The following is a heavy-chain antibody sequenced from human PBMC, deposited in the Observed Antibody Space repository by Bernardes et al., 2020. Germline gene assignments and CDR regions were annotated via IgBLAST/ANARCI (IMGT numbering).Heavy chain of an antibody. D-gene: IGHD2-15*01. CDR2: INPNSGGT. J-gene: IGHJ1*01. Sequence: ASVKVSCMASGYTFTGYYMHWVRQAPGQGLEWMGRINPNSGGTNYAQKFQGRVTMTRDTSISTAYMELSRLRSDDTAVYYCARGPAGYCSGGSCYVAEYFQHWGQGTLVTVSS. CDR3: ARGPAGYCSGGSCYVAEYFQH. V-gene: IGHV1-2*06. CDR1: GYTFTGYY.